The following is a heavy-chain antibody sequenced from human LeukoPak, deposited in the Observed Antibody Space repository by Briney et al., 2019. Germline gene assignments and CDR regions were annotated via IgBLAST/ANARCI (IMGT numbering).Heavy chain of an antibody. V-gene: IGHV1-8*01. J-gene: IGHJ6*02. D-gene: IGHD2-15*01. CDR3: AREGVVAASLAFVRYGMDV. CDR1: GYTYTNYG. Sequence: ASVKVSCKASGYTYTNYGISWVRQAPGQGLEWMGWMNPNSGNTGYAQKFQGRVTMTRNTSISTAYMELSSLRSEDTAVYYCAREGVVAASLAFVRYGMDVWGQGTTVTVSS. CDR2: MNPNSGNT.